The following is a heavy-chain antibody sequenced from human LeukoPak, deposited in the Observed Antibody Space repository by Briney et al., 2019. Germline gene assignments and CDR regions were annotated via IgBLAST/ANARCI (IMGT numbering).Heavy chain of an antibody. J-gene: IGHJ4*02. V-gene: IGHV5-51*01. CDR3: ARHNYGSGSYYLDY. D-gene: IGHD3-10*01. CDR2: VYSGDSDT. Sequence: GEPLQISCKGSGYSFTSYWIGWVRQMPGKGLEWIGIVYSGDSDTRYSPSFQGQVTIPADKSISTAYLQWSSLKASDTAMYYCARHNYGSGSYYLDYSGQGTLVTVSS. CDR1: GYSFTSYW.